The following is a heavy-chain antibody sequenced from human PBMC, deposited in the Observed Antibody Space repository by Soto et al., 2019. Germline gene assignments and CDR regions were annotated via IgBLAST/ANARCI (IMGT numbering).Heavy chain of an antibody. CDR2: IIPIFGTA. CDR1: GGTFSSYA. D-gene: IGHD3-3*01. V-gene: IGHV1-69*13. Sequence: GASVKVSCKASGGTFSSYAISWVRQAPGQGLEWMGGIIPIFGTANYAQKFQGRVTITADESTSTAYMELSSLRSEDTAVYYCARGSLGTYYDFWSGYYNYYGMDVWGQGTTVTVSS. CDR3: ARGSLGTYYDFWSGYYNYYGMDV. J-gene: IGHJ6*02.